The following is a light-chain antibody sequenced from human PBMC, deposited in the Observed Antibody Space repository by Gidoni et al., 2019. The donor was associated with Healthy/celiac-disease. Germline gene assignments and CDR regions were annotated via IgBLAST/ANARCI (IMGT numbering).Light chain of an antibody. CDR3: QQYGSSPKT. V-gene: IGKV3-20*01. J-gene: IGKJ1*01. CDR2: GAS. Sequence: EIVLTDSPGTLSLSPGESATLSCRASQSVSSSYLAWYQQKPGQAPRLLIYGASSRATGIPDRFSGSGSGTDFTLTISRLEPEDFAVYYCQQYGSSPKTFGQXTKVEIK. CDR1: QSVSSSY.